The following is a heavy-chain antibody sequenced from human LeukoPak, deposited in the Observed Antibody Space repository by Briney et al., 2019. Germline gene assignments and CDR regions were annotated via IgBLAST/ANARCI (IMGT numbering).Heavy chain of an antibody. D-gene: IGHD2-15*01. CDR3: ARGLYCSGGSCYNWFDP. CDR1: GDSVSSNSAA. J-gene: IGHJ5*02. CDR2: TYYKSKWYN. V-gene: IGHV6-1*01. Sequence: SQTLSLTCAISGDSVSSNSAAWNWIRQSPSRGLERLGRTYYKSKWYNDYAVSVKSRITINPDTSKNQFSLQLNSVTPEDTAVYYCARGLYCSGGSCYNWFDPWGQGTLVTVSS.